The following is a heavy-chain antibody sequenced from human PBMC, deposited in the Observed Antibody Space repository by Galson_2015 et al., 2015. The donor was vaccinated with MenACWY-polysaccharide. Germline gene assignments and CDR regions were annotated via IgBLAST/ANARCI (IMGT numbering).Heavy chain of an antibody. CDR2: LYTVSGST. CDR1: GDSISSGSYY. D-gene: IGHD3-10*01. J-gene: IGHJ3*02. Sequence: TLSLTCIVSGDSISSGSYYWSWIRQPAGKGLEWIGRLYTVSGSTNYNPSLQSRVTISVDTSNNQFSLKLNSVTAADTAVYYCARGGGAFNIWGQGTVVTVSS. V-gene: IGHV4-61*02. CDR3: ARGGGAFNI.